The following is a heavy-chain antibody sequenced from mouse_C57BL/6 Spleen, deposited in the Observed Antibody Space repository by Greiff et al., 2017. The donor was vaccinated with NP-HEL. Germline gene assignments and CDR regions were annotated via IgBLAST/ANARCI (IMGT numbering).Heavy chain of an antibody. CDR1: GYTFTSYW. CDR2: IDPSDSET. D-gene: IGHD2-1*01. Sequence: VQLQQPGAELVRPGSSVKLSCKASGYTFTSYWMHWVKQRPIQGLEWIGNIDPSDSETHYNQKFKDKATLTVDKSSSTAYMQLSSLTSEDSAVYDCAIYGNYEDYAMDYWGQGTSVTVSS. CDR3: AIYGNYEDYAMDY. J-gene: IGHJ4*01. V-gene: IGHV1-52*01.